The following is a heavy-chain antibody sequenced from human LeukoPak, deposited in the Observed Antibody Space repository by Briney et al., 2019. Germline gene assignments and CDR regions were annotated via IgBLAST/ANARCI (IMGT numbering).Heavy chain of an antibody. Sequence: GGSLRLSCAASGFIFSSYTMNWVRQAPGKGLEWVSCISSSSSSIYYAGSVQGRFTISRDNAKNTLYLQMNSLRAEDTAVYYCARDGSSWSNWLDPWGQGTLVTVSS. V-gene: IGHV3-21*01. J-gene: IGHJ5*02. CDR1: GFIFSSYT. D-gene: IGHD6-13*01. CDR2: ISSSSSSI. CDR3: ARDGSSWSNWLDP.